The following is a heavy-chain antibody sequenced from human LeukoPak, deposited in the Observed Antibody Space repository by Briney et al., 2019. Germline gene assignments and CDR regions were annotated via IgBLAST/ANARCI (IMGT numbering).Heavy chain of an antibody. V-gene: IGHV3-43*02. D-gene: IGHD2/OR15-2a*01. Sequence: GGALRLSCAASGFTIGPYAMYWVRQGPGRGLEWASVIKADGSGTFYADSVRGRFTTSRDNSKNSLYLQMNSLTSEDTALYYCATWAFYHNLDVWGQGTTVIVSS. J-gene: IGHJ6*02. CDR1: GFTIGPYA. CDR3: ATWAFYHNLDV. CDR2: IKADGSGT.